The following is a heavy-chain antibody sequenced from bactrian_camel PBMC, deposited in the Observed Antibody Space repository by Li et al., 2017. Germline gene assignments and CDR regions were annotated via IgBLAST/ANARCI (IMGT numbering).Heavy chain of an antibody. CDR1: GFTFSATY. D-gene: IGHD2*01. V-gene: IGHV3-2*01. CDR2: INLSGNA. J-gene: IGHJ4*01. Sequence: VQLVESGGGLVQIGGSLRLSCAASGFTFSATYMTWVRHYPGKALEWVSTINLSGNAYTSDSVKGRFTISRDNAKNTLYLSLNSLKSEDTALYYCTTSNVGSLGRSKATQVTVS.